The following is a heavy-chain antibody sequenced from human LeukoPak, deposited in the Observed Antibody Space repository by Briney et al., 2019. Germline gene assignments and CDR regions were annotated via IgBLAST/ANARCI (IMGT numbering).Heavy chain of an antibody. Sequence: KPSETLSLTXAVYGGSFSGYYWSWIRQPPGKGLEWIGEINHSGSTNYNPSLKSRVTISVDTSKNQFSLKLSSVTAADTAVYYCARDPRGIVGANHNWFDPWGQGTLVTVSS. CDR3: ARDPRGIVGANHNWFDP. CDR2: INHSGST. CDR1: GGSFSGYY. D-gene: IGHD1-26*01. V-gene: IGHV4-34*01. J-gene: IGHJ5*02.